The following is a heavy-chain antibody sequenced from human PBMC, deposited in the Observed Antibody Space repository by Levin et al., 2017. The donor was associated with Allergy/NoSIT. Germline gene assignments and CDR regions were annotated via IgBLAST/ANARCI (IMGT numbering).Heavy chain of an antibody. CDR1: GYNFTNYG. D-gene: IGHD3-3*01. Sequence: ASVKVSCKASGYNFTNYGISWVRQAPGQGLEWMGWISAYNGNTNYAQKFQGRVTMTIQTSTNTAYMEPRSLRSDDTAGYYCARVGIDFWGVYQKSWGYMDVWGQGTTVTVSS. V-gene: IGHV1-18*01. J-gene: IGHJ6*03. CDR3: ARVGIDFWGVYQKSWGYMDV. CDR2: ISAYNGNT.